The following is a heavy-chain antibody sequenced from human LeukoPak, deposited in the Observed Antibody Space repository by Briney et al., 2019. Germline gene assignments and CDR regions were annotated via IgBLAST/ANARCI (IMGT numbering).Heavy chain of an antibody. Sequence: PVGSLRLSCAASGFTFSSYAMSWVRQAPGKGLEWVGRIKSKTDGGTTDYAAPVKGRFTISRDDSKNTLYLQMNSLKTEDTAVYYCTTDGYDFWSGYHHPDYWGQGTLVTVSS. D-gene: IGHD3-3*01. CDR2: IKSKTDGGTT. J-gene: IGHJ4*02. V-gene: IGHV3-15*01. CDR3: TTDGYDFWSGYHHPDY. CDR1: GFTFSSYA.